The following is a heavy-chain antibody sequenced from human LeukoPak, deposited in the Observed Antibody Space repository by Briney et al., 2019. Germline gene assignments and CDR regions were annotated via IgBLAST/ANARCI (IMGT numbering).Heavy chain of an antibody. CDR3: ARDQAAAGFDY. CDR2: IIPIFDTA. CDR1: GGTFSSYS. D-gene: IGHD6-13*01. V-gene: IGHV1-69*13. J-gene: IGHJ4*02. Sequence: SVKVSCKASGGTFSSYSISWVRQAPGQGLEWMGGIIPIFDTADYAQKFQGRVTITADESTSTAYMELSSLRSEDTAVYYCARDQAAAGFDYWGQGTLVTVSS.